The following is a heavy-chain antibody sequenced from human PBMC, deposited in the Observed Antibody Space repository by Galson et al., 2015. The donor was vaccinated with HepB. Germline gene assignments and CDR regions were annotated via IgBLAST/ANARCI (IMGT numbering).Heavy chain of an antibody. CDR2: INPNSGGT. CDR3: ARVHGYDSSGYYNYFDY. Sequence: SVKVSCKASGYTFTGYYMHWVRQAPGQGLEWMGWINPNSGGTNYAQKFQGWVTMTRDTSISTAYMELSRLRSDDTAVYYCARVHGYDSSGYYNYFDYWGQGTLVTVSS. J-gene: IGHJ4*02. D-gene: IGHD3-22*01. CDR1: GYTFTGYY. V-gene: IGHV1-2*04.